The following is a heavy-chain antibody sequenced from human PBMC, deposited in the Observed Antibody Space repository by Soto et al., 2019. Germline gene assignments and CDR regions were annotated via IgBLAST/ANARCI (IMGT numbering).Heavy chain of an antibody. Sequence: SETLSLTCTVSGGSIISGDYYFICMRQPPGKGLEWIGYIYYSGSTYYNPSLKSRVTISVDTSKNQFSLKLSSVTAADTAVYYCAREVPDVSSWYWFDPWGQGILVTVSS. CDR3: AREVPDVSSWYWFDP. CDR1: GGSIISGDYY. J-gene: IGHJ5*02. D-gene: IGHD6-13*01. CDR2: IYYSGST. V-gene: IGHV4-30-4*01.